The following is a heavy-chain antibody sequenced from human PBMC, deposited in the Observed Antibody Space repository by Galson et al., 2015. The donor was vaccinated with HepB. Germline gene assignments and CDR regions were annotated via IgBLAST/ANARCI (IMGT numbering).Heavy chain of an antibody. CDR2: ISYDGSNK. D-gene: IGHD6-13*01. Sequence: SLRLSCAASGFTFSSYGMHWVRQAPGKGLEWVAVISYDGSNKYYADSVKGRFTISRDNSKNTLYLQMNSLRAEDTAVYYCAKDLKQEPWAAAGTPDYWGQGTLVTVSS. V-gene: IGHV3-30*18. CDR1: GFTFSSYG. CDR3: AKDLKQEPWAAAGTPDY. J-gene: IGHJ4*02.